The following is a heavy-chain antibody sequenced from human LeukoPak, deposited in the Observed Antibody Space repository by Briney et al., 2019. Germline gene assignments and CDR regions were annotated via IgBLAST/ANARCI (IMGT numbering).Heavy chain of an antibody. J-gene: IGHJ4*02. CDR2: IYYSGST. Sequence: SETLSLTCTVSGGSISSSSYYWGWIRQPPGKGLEWIGSIYYSGSTYYNPSLKSRVTISVDTSKNQFSLKLSSVTAADTAVYYCASDSYSYGHMSFDYWGQGTLVTVSS. CDR3: ASDSYSYGHMSFDY. D-gene: IGHD5-18*01. V-gene: IGHV4-39*07. CDR1: GGSISSSSYY.